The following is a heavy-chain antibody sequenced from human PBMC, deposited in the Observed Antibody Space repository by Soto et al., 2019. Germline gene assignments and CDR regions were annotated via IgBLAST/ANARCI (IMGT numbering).Heavy chain of an antibody. Sequence: PGGSLRLSCAASGFTFSNAWMSWVRQAPGKGLEWVGRIKSKTDGGTTDYAAPVKGRFTISRDDSKNTLYLQINSLKTEDTAVYYCTTVVRDYGDLHLHRYYYYGMDVWGQGTTVTVSS. D-gene: IGHD4-17*01. CDR1: GFTFSNAW. CDR3: TTVVRDYGDLHLHRYYYYGMDV. V-gene: IGHV3-15*01. J-gene: IGHJ6*02. CDR2: IKSKTDGGTT.